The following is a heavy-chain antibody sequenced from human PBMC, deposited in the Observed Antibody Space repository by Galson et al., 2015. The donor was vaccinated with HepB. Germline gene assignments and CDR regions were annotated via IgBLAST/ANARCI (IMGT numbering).Heavy chain of an antibody. V-gene: IGHV3-23*01. CDR2: INGRGSTR. CDR1: GFIFRHHA. J-gene: IGHJ5*02. CDR3: VKEGSWFGGDWFDP. D-gene: IGHD3-16*01. Sequence: SLRLSCADSGFIFRHHAMAWIRQAPGKGLEWVSGINGRGSTRSYSDAVKGRFSISRDNSKDTVFLQMDNLRAEDTAAYYCVKEGSWFGGDWFDPWGQGALVTVSP.